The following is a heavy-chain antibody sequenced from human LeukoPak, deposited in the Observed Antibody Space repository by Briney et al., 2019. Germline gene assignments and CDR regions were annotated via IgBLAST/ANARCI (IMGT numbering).Heavy chain of an antibody. Sequence: GGSLRLSCAASGFTFSSYAMSWVRQAPGKGLEWVSAISGTGGSTFYADSVKGRFTVSRDNSKNTLYLQMYTLRAEDTAVYYCARTGTNGSGDYWGQGTLVTVSS. J-gene: IGHJ4*02. D-gene: IGHD1-1*01. CDR2: ISGTGGST. CDR3: ARTGTNGSGDY. CDR1: GFTFSSYA. V-gene: IGHV3-23*01.